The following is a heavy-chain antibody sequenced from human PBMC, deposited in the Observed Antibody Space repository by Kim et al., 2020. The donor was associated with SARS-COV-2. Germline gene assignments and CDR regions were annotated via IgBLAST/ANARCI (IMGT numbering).Heavy chain of an antibody. CDR2: IYYSGST. J-gene: IGHJ4*02. Sequence: SETLSLTCTVSGGSISSSSYYWGWIRQPPGKGLEWIGSIYYSGSTYYNPSLKSRVTISVDTSKNQFSLKLSSVTAADTAVYYCARQKNEHLGSWGLAYCGGDCYSAAFDYWGQRTLVTVSS. CDR3: ARQKNEHLGSWGLAYCGGDCYSAAFDY. CDR1: GGSISSSSYY. D-gene: IGHD2-21*02. V-gene: IGHV4-39*01.